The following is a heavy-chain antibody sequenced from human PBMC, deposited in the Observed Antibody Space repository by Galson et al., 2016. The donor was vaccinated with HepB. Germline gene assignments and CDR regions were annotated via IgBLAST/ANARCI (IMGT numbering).Heavy chain of an antibody. CDR3: AKERLVRRIFDH. Sequence: SLRLACAASGFVVSNFGLSWVRQAPGKGLEWVASISTTRTTYYSDSVQGRFTISRDNSNNTLYLQMNGLRAEDTAVYYCAKERLVRRIFDHWGQGTLLTVSS. J-gene: IGHJ4*02. D-gene: IGHD1-1*01. CDR2: ISTTRTT. V-gene: IGHV3-23*01. CDR1: GFVVSNFG.